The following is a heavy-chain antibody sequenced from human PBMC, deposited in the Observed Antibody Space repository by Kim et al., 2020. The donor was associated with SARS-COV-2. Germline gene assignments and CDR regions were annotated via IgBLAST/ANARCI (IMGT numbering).Heavy chain of an antibody. CDR3: ARGRKAYSSSWYDY. D-gene: IGHD6-13*01. Sequence: SETLSLTCAVYGGSFSGYYWSWIRQPPGKGLEWIGEINHSGSTNYNPSLKSRVTISVDTSKNQFSLKLSSVTAADTAVYYCARGRKAYSSSWYDYWGQGTLVTVSS. CDR2: INHSGST. J-gene: IGHJ4*02. V-gene: IGHV4-34*01. CDR1: GGSFSGYY.